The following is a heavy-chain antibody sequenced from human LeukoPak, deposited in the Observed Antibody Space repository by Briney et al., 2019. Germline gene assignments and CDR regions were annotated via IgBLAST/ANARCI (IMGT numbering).Heavy chain of an antibody. V-gene: IGHV1-69*06. J-gene: IGHJ3*02. CDR2: IIPIFGTA. CDR1: GGTFSSYA. D-gene: IGHD6-13*01. CDR3: ARDLPYSSSWHDAFDI. Sequence: SVKVSCKASGGTFSSYAISWVRQAPGQGLEWMGGIIPIFGTANYAQKFQGRVTITADKSTSTAYMELSSLRSEDTAVYYCARDLPYSSSWHDAFDIWGQGTMVTVSS.